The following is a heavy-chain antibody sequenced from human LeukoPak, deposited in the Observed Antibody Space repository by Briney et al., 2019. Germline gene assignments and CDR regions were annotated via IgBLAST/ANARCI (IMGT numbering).Heavy chain of an antibody. Sequence: ASVKVSCTASGYTFTGYYMHWVRQAPGQGLEWMGWINPNSGGTNYAQKFQGRVTMTRDTSISTAYMELSRLRSDDTAVYYCARARWELLWGSPFDYWGQGTLVTVSS. V-gene: IGHV1-2*02. CDR1: GYTFTGYY. CDR3: ARARWELLWGSPFDY. D-gene: IGHD1-26*01. J-gene: IGHJ4*02. CDR2: INPNSGGT.